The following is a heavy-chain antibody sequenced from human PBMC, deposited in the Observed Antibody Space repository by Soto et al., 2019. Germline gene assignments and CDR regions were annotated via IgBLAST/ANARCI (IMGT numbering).Heavy chain of an antibody. V-gene: IGHV3-30-3*01. CDR2: ISYDGSNK. Sequence: GGSLRLSCAASGFTFSSYAMHWVRQAPGKGLEWVAVISYDGSNKYYADSVKGRFTISRDNSKNTLYLQMNSLRAEDTAVYYCARDVESGSSQYYYYYYGMDVWGQGTTVT. D-gene: IGHD1-26*01. J-gene: IGHJ6*02. CDR3: ARDVESGSSQYYYYYYGMDV. CDR1: GFTFSSYA.